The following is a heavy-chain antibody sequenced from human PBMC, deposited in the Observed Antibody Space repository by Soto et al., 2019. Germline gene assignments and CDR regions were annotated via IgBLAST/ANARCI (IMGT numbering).Heavy chain of an antibody. CDR1: GGSVSSGSFY. J-gene: IGHJ4*02. D-gene: IGHD1-26*01. V-gene: IGHV4-61*01. CDR2: IYYNGNT. CDR3: ARLDYSAHSGSYYFDY. Sequence: QVQLHESGTGLVKSSETLSLMCSVSGGSVSSGSFYWSWIRQPPGKGLEWIGHIYYNGNTKYSPSLTRHLTISVATSNNPFSLNLRSVTAADTAAYFCARLDYSAHSGSYYFDYWGQGAPVTVSS.